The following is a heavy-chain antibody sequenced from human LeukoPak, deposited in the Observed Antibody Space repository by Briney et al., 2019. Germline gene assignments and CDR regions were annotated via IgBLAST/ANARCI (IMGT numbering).Heavy chain of an antibody. CDR2: IWYDGSNK. V-gene: IGHV3-33*01. J-gene: IGHJ4*02. CDR3: ARDNRELRYFD. CDR1: GFTFSSYG. D-gene: IGHD3-9*01. Sequence: GGSLRLSCAASGFTFSSYGMHWVRQAPGKGLEWVAVIWYDGSNKYYADSVKGRFTISRDNSKNTLYLQMNSLRAEDTAVCYCARDNRELRYFDWGQGTLVTVSS.